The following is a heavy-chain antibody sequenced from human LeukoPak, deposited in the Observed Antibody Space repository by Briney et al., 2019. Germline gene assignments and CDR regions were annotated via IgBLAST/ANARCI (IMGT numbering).Heavy chain of an antibody. D-gene: IGHD2-2*01. CDR2: IGTNGDNT. V-gene: IGHV3-64*02. CDR1: GFTFSTYA. Sequence: GGSLRLSCAASGFTFSTYAMHWVRQAPGKGLEYVSAIGTNGDNTYYADSVRGRFTISRDNSKNTLFLQMGSLSADDMAVYYCARWGSTSCYDYWGQGTLVTVSS. CDR3: ARWGSTSCYDY. J-gene: IGHJ4*02.